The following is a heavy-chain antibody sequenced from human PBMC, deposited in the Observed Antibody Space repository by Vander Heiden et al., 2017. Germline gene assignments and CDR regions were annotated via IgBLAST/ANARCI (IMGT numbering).Heavy chain of an antibody. Sequence: EVQLVESGGGLVQPGGSLRLSFAASGFTFSSYWMSWVRQAPGKGLEWVANIKQDGSEKYYVDSVKGRFTISRDNAKNSLYLQMNSLRAEDTAVYYCARDWVEIWFGELLDYWGQGTLVTVSS. CDR3: ARDWVEIWFGELLDY. CDR1: GFTFSSYW. V-gene: IGHV3-7*01. D-gene: IGHD3-10*01. J-gene: IGHJ4*02. CDR2: IKQDGSEK.